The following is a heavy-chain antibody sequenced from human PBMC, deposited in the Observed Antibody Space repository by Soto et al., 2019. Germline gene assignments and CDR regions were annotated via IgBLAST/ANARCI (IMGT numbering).Heavy chain of an antibody. Sequence: SVKVSCKASGGTFSSYLITWVRQAPGQGLEWMGGIIPISGTANYAQKFQGRVTITADESTSTAYMELSSLRSEDTAVYYCAGDDDYYYGMDVWGQGTTVTVSS. J-gene: IGHJ6*02. CDR3: AGDDDYYYGMDV. V-gene: IGHV1-69*13. CDR2: IIPISGTA. CDR1: GGTFSSYL.